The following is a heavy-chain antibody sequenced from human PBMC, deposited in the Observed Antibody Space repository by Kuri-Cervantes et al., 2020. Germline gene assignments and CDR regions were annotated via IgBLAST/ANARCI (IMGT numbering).Heavy chain of an antibody. Sequence: LSLTCAASGVTFSGYSMNWIRRAPGKGLEWLAYISVGSTTIYYADSVKGRFTISRDNSKNTLYLQMNSLRAEDTAVYYCARDIAATRYYYYGMDVWGQGTTVTVSS. CDR3: ARDIAATRYYYYGMDV. CDR2: ISVGSTTI. V-gene: IGHV3-48*01. J-gene: IGHJ6*02. D-gene: IGHD6-13*01. CDR1: GVTFSGYS.